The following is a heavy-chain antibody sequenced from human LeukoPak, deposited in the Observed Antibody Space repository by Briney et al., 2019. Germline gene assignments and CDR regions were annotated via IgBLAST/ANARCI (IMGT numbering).Heavy chain of an antibody. D-gene: IGHD3-10*02. CDR1: GFTFSTHA. CDR3: AELGITMIGGV. J-gene: IGHJ6*04. V-gene: IGHV3-23*01. Sequence: GGSLRLSCAASGFTFSTHAMTWVRQAPGKGLEWVSLISGTGGSTYYADSVKGRFTISRDNSKNTLYLQMNSLRAEDTAVYYCAELGITMIGGVWGKGTTVAISS. CDR2: ISGTGGST.